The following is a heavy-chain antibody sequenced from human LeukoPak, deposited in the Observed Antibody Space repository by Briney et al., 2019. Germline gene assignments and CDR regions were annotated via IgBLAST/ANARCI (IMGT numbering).Heavy chain of an antibody. CDR2: IYYSGST. CDR1: GYSISSGYY. D-gene: IGHD4-17*01. CDR3: ARGTTVTTTPRGFERVYYFDY. J-gene: IGHJ4*02. Sequence: SETLSLTCTVSGYSISSGYYWGWIRQPPGKGLEWIGSIYYSGSTYYNPSLKSRVTISVDTSKNQFSLKLSSVTAADTAVYYCARGTTVTTTPRGFERVYYFDYWGQGTLVTVSS. V-gene: IGHV4-38-2*02.